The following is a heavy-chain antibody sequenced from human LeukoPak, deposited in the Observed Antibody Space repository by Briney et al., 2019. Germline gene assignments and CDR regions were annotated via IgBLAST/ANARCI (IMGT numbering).Heavy chain of an antibody. CDR3: TTDQFIYYDSSGYYYKTEYFQH. V-gene: IGHV3-15*01. CDR2: IKGKTDGGTT. D-gene: IGHD3-22*01. Sequence: GGSLRLSCAASGFTFSNAWMSWVRQAPGKGLEWVGRIKGKTDGGTTDYAAPGKGRFTISRDDSKNTLYLQMNSLKTEDTAVYYCTTDQFIYYDSSGYYYKTEYFQHWGPGTLVTVSS. CDR1: GFTFSNAW. J-gene: IGHJ1*01.